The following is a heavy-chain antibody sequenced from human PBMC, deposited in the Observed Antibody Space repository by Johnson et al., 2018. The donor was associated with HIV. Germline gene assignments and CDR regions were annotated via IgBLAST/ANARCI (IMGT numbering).Heavy chain of an antibody. V-gene: IGHV3-9*01. Sequence: VESGGGLVQPGRSLRLSCAASGFTFDDYAMHWVRQAPGKGLELVSGISWNSGSIGYADSVKGRFTISRDNSKNTLYLQMNSLRVEDTAVYHCARGRRPWELHGFNAFDTWGQGTMVIVSS. D-gene: IGHD1-26*01. J-gene: IGHJ3*02. CDR3: ARGRRPWELHGFNAFDT. CDR1: GFTFDDYA. CDR2: ISWNSGSI.